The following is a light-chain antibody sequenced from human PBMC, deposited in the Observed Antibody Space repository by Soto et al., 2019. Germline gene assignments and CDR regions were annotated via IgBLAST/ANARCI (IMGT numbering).Light chain of an antibody. V-gene: IGKV1-39*01. J-gene: IGKJ5*01. CDR3: QQSYSTPIG. Sequence: IHITQSPSSLSASVGDRVTLTCQASHDIRDHLNWYQQKPGKAPNLLMYTASNLQSGVPSRFSGSGSGTDFTLTISSLQPEDFATYYCQQSYSTPIGFGQGTRLEIK. CDR1: HDIRDH. CDR2: TAS.